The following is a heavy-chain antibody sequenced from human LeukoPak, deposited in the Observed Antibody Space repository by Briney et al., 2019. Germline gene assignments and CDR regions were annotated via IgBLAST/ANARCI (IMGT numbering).Heavy chain of an antibody. CDR3: AREAQDYDYVWGSYRYVGYYFDY. D-gene: IGHD3-16*02. Sequence: SETLSLTCTVSGGSISSYYWSWIRQPPGKGLEWIGYIYYSGSTNYNPSLKSRVTISVDTSKNQFSLKLSSVTAADTAVYYCAREAQDYDYVWGSYRYVGYYFDYWGQGTLVTVSS. V-gene: IGHV4-59*12. CDR2: IYYSGST. J-gene: IGHJ4*02. CDR1: GGSISSYY.